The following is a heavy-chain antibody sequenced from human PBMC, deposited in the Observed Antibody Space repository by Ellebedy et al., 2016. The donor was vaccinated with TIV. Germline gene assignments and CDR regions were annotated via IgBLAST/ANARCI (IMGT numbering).Heavy chain of an antibody. V-gene: IGHV3-7*02. CDR3: ARAPPSGYYNYYFDY. CDR1: GGSISSGGYY. CDR2: IKQDGSEK. Sequence: ETLSLTCTVSGGSISSGGYYWSWVRQAPGKGLEWVANIKQDGSEKYYVDSVKGRFTISRDNAKNSLYLQMNSLRAEDTAVYYCARAPPSGYYNYYFDYWGQGTLVTVSS. D-gene: IGHD3-22*01. J-gene: IGHJ4*02.